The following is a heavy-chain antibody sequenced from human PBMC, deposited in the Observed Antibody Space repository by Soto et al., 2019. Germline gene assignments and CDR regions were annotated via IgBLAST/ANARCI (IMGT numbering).Heavy chain of an antibody. Sequence: ASVKVSCKASGGTFSSYAISWVRQAPGQGLEWMGGIIPIFGTANYAQKFQGRVTITADKSTSTAYMELSSLRSEDTAVYYCARVASYVDYYYYGMDVWGQGTTVTVSS. CDR3: ARVASYVDYYYYGMDV. D-gene: IGHD3-10*01. V-gene: IGHV1-69*06. J-gene: IGHJ6*02. CDR1: GGTFSSYA. CDR2: IIPIFGTA.